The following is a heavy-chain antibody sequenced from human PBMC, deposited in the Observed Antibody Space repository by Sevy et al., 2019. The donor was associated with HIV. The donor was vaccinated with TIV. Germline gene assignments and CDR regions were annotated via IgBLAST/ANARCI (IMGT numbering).Heavy chain of an antibody. Sequence: SETLSLTCAVYGESFSNYYWSWIRLSPGKGLESIGEIDHSGRSDYNPSLKSRVTMSVDTSKNQLSLRLASVTAAETAVYYCARGPKPLRSDYGDYRGVGYYFDSWGQGTLVTVSS. J-gene: IGHJ4*02. CDR1: GESFSNYY. V-gene: IGHV4-34*01. CDR2: IDHSGRS. D-gene: IGHD4-17*01. CDR3: ARGPKPLRSDYGDYRGVGYYFDS.